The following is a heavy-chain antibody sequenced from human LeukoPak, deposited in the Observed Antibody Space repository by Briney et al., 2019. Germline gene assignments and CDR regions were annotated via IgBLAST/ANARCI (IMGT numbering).Heavy chain of an antibody. J-gene: IGHJ6*02. Sequence: GGSLRLSCATSGFTFSDYYMSWIRQAPGKGLEWVSYISSSGSTIYYADSVKGRFTISRDNAKNSLYLQMNSLRAEDTAVYYCARDFRDSSPGGMDVWGQGTTVTVSS. V-gene: IGHV3-11*01. D-gene: IGHD6-13*01. CDR2: ISSSGSTI. CDR3: ARDFRDSSPGGMDV. CDR1: GFTFSDYY.